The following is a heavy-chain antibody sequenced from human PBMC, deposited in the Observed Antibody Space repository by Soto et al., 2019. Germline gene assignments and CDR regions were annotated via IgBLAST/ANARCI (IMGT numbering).Heavy chain of an antibody. CDR2: IYYSGST. CDR1: GGSISSYY. Sequence: QVQLQESGPGLVKPSETLSLTCSVSGGSISSYYWSWIRQPPGKGLEWIGYIYYSGSTNYNPSLKRRVTIPVETSNNQSSLKLSPVTAADTAVYYCARGIAAGGGTDVWGQGTTVTVSS. V-gene: IGHV4-59*01. J-gene: IGHJ6*02. CDR3: ARGIAAGGGTDV. D-gene: IGHD6-25*01.